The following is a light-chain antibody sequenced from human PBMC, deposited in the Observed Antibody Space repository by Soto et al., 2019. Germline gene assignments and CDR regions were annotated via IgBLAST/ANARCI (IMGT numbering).Light chain of an antibody. V-gene: IGLV2-14*01. J-gene: IGLJ2*01. Sequence: QSALTQPASVSGSPGQSITISCTGTSSDVGGYNYGSWYQHHPGKAPKLMIYEVSSRPSGVSNRFSGSKAGNTDSLTLSGLQAEDEADYYSSSYTANSGLVVFGGGTQLTLL. CDR3: SSYTANSGLVV. CDR1: SSDVGGYNY. CDR2: EVS.